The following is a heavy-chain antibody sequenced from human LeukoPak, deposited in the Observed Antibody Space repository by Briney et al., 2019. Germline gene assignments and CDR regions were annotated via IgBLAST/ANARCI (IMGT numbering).Heavy chain of an antibody. Sequence: GGSLRLSCAASGFTFSSYGMTWVRQAPGKGLEWVSAISGTGGSTYYADSVEGRFTISRDNSKNTLYLQMNSLRAEDTAVYYCAEDLIVVLPPARSNWFDPWGQGTLVTVSS. V-gene: IGHV3-23*01. CDR3: AEDLIVVLPPARSNWFDP. CDR1: GFTFSSYG. D-gene: IGHD2-2*01. J-gene: IGHJ5*02. CDR2: ISGTGGST.